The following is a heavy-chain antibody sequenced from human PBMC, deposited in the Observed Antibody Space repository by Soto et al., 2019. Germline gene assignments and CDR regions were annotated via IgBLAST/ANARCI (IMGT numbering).Heavy chain of an antibody. CDR2: ISVSGGST. Sequence: GGSRRLSCAASGFTFSSYAMSWVRQAPGKGLEWVSAISVSGGSTYYADSVNGRFTISRDNSKNTLYLQMNSLRAEDTAVYYCAKDRAGRVGGVRGVTNAFDIWGQGTMVTVSS. CDR3: AKDRAGRVGGVRGVTNAFDI. CDR1: GFTFSSYA. V-gene: IGHV3-23*01. D-gene: IGHD3-10*01. J-gene: IGHJ3*02.